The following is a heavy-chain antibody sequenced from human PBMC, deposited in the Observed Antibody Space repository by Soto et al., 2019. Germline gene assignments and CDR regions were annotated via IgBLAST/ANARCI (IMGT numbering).Heavy chain of an antibody. V-gene: IGHV3-23*01. CDR1: GFTFTSNA. CDR2: ITGGGDNT. J-gene: IGHJ4*02. Sequence: EVQLLESGGDLVQPGGSLRLSCAASGFTFTSNAMSGIRQAPGKGLEWVSAITGGGDNTYYADSVKGRFTISRDNSKNTLYLQMNSLRAEDTAFYYCTQDGGSRDWLTVNWGQGTLVTVSS. CDR3: TQDGGSRDWLTVN. D-gene: IGHD3-9*01.